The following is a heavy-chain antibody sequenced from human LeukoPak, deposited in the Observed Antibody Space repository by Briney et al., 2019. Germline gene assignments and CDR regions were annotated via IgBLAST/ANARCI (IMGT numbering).Heavy chain of an antibody. V-gene: IGHV4-59*08. J-gene: IGHJ4*02. CDR1: GGSISSYY. CDR2: IYYSRST. CDR3: ARQGGSYYYFDY. Sequence: SETLSLTCTVSGGSISSYYWSWIRQPPGKGLEWIGYIYYSRSTNYNPSLKSRVTISVDTSKNQFSLKLSSVTAADTAVYYCARQGGSYYYFDYWGQGTLVTVSS. D-gene: IGHD1-26*01.